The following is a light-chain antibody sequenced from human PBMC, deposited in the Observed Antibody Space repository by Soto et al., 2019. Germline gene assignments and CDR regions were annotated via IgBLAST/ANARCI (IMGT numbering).Light chain of an antibody. CDR2: AAS. CDR3: QQSFNIPLT. Sequence: DIQMTQSPSSLSASVGDRVTITCRASQSISIRLNWYQQQPGRAPKLLIYAASSLQSGVPSRFSGSGSGTDFTLTISSLQPEDFASYYCQQSFNIPLTFGGGTKVGVK. CDR1: QSISIR. V-gene: IGKV1-39*01. J-gene: IGKJ4*01.